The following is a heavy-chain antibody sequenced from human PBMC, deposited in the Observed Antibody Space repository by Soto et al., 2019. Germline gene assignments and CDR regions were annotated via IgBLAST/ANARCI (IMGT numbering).Heavy chain of an antibody. V-gene: IGHV4-59*01. CDR2: IYDTGST. Sequence: PWETLSLTCTVSGSDITTYYWSWLRQSPGKGLEWIGHIYDTGSTTYNPSLKSRVTISVDTSNKQFSLRLTSVTAADTAVYYCARCHIDHNWFDPWGQGTLVTVSS. CDR3: ARCHIDHNWFDP. J-gene: IGHJ5*02. D-gene: IGHD3-9*01. CDR1: GSDITTYY.